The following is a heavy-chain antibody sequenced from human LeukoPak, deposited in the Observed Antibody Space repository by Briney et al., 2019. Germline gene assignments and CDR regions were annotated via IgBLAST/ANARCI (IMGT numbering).Heavy chain of an antibody. D-gene: IGHD3-10*01. Sequence: GGSLRLSCAASGFTFSSYAMSWARQAPGKGLEWVSAISGSGNNTYYADSVKGRFTISRDNSKNTLYLQMNSLRAEDTAIYYCAKDSVLLWFGELLYFDYWGQGTLVTVSS. V-gene: IGHV3-23*01. J-gene: IGHJ4*02. CDR3: AKDSVLLWFGELLYFDY. CDR2: ISGSGNNT. CDR1: GFTFSSYA.